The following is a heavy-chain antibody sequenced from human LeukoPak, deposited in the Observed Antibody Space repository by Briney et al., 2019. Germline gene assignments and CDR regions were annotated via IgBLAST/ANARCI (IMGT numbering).Heavy chain of an antibody. D-gene: IGHD3/OR15-3a*01. CDR3: AILDPVSPDYYYYGMDV. J-gene: IGHJ6*02. V-gene: IGHV7-4-1*02. CDR1: GYTFTSYA. Sequence: ASVKVSCKASGYTFTSYAMNWVRQAPGQELEWMGWINTNTGNPTYAQGFTGRFVFSLDTSVSTAYLQISSLKAEDTAVYYCAILDPVSPDYYYYGMDVWGQGTTVTVSS. CDR2: INTNTGNP.